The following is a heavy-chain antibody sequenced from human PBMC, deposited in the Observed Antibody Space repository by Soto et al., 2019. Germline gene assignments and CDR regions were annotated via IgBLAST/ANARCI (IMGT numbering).Heavy chain of an antibody. J-gene: IGHJ4*02. CDR3: ARLWGRNILTGYWYFDY. CDR1: GGSISSSSYY. V-gene: IGHV4-39*01. D-gene: IGHD3-9*01. Sequence: PSETLSLTCTVSGGSISSSSYYWGWIRQPPGKGLEWIGSIYYSGSTYYNPSLKSRVTISVDTSKNQFSLKLSSVTAADTAVYYCARLWGRNILTGYWYFDYWGQGTLVTVSS. CDR2: IYYSGST.